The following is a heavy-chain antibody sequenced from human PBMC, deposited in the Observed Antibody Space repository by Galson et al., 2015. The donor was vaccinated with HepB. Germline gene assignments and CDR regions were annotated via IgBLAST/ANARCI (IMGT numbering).Heavy chain of an antibody. D-gene: IGHD1-26*01. CDR3: ARCFVGATIGDYGMDV. CDR1: GFTFSSYS. J-gene: IGHJ6*02. CDR2: ISSSSSYI. V-gene: IGHV3-21*04. Sequence: SLRLSCAASGFTFSSYSMNWVRQAPGKGLEWVSSISSSSSYIYYADSVKGRFTISRDNAKNSLYLQMNSLRAEDAAVYYCARCFVGATIGDYGMDVWGQGTTVTVSS.